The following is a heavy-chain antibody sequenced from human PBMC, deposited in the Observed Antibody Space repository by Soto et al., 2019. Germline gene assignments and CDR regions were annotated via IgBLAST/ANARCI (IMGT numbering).Heavy chain of an antibody. V-gene: IGHV3-7*03. CDR3: ASFSSYDSSGFDY. D-gene: IGHD3-22*01. CDR2: IKQDGSGK. CDR1: GFTFSSYW. Sequence: GGSLRLSCAASGFTFSSYWMSWVRQAPGKGLEWVANIKQDGSGKYYVDSVKGRFTISRDNAKNSLYLQMNSLRAEDTAVYYCASFSSYDSSGFDYWGQGTLVTVSS. J-gene: IGHJ4*02.